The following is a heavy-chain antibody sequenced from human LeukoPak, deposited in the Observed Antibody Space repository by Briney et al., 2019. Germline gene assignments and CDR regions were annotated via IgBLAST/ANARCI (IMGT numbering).Heavy chain of an antibody. V-gene: IGHV4-59*01. CDR3: ARHPGLRFLEWPRRRGYYFDY. J-gene: IGHJ4*02. CDR2: IYYSGST. Sequence: SETLPLTCTVSGGSISSYYWSWIRQSPGKGLEWIGYIYYSGSTNYNPSLKSRVTISVDTSKNQFSLKLSSVTAADTAVYYCARHPGLRFLEWPRRRGYYFDYWGQGTLVTVSS. D-gene: IGHD3-3*01. CDR1: GGSISSYY.